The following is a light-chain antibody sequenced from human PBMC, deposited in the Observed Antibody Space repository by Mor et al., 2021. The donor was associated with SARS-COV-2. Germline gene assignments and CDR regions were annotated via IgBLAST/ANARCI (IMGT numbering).Light chain of an antibody. CDR3: QQRRNWPFT. CDR2: DGS. J-gene: IGKJ4*01. Sequence: VSTYLAWYQHKPRQAPRLLVYDGSNRAPGTPARFSGSGSGTDFTLIISSLEPEDFAVYFCQQRRNWPFTFGGG. CDR1: VSTY. V-gene: IGKV3-11*01.